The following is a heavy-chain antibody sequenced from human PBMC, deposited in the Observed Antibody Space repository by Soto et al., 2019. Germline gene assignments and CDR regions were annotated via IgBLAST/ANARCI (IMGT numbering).Heavy chain of an antibody. V-gene: IGHV4-39*01. D-gene: IGHD1-26*01. CDR1: GGSISSSSYY. CDR2: IYYSGST. Sequence: QLQLQESGPGLVKPSETLSLTCTVSGGSISSSSYYWGWIRQPPGKGLEWIGSIYYSGSTYYNPSRKRRVTIAVDTSKNQFSLKLSSVTAADTAVYYCARRSGSYFDYWGQGTLVTVSS. CDR3: ARRSGSYFDY. J-gene: IGHJ4*02.